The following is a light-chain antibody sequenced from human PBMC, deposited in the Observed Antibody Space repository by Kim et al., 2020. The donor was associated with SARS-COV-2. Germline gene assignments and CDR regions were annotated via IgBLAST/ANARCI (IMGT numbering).Light chain of an antibody. V-gene: IGLV2-23*02. CDR3: CSFAGSITWV. CDR1: SSDVGSYDF. CDR2: EVT. J-gene: IGLJ3*02. Sequence: GQSITISCPGASSDVGSYDFVSWYQQHPGKAPKILIYEVTKRPSGVSHRFSGSKSGNTASLTISGLQTEDEADYYCCSFAGSITWVFGGGTQLTVL.